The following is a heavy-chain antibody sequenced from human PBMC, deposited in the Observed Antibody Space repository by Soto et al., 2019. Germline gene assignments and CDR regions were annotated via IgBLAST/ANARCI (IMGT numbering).Heavy chain of an antibody. CDR1: GGSISSYY. Sequence: SETLSLTCTVSGGSISSYYWSWIRQPPGKGLEWIGYIYYSGSTNYNPSLKSRVTISVDTSKNQFSLKLSSVTAADTAVYYCASLTYGGKSRHVAYWGQGNLVTVPS. J-gene: IGHJ4*02. V-gene: IGHV4-59*01. CDR3: ASLTYGGKSRHVAY. D-gene: IGHD4-17*01. CDR2: IYYSGST.